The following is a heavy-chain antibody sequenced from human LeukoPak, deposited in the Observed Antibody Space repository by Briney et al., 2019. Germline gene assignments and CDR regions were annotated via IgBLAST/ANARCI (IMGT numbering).Heavy chain of an antibody. CDR2: INGDGRTT. V-gene: IGHV3-74*01. CDR1: GFTFSPYW. Sequence: PGGSLRLSCAASGFTFSPYWMHWVRQSPGKGLVWVSRINGDGRTTTYADSMKGRFTISRDNAKNTLYLQMNSLTAEDTAVYYCARSMVPLFEDWGQGTLVTVSS. J-gene: IGHJ4*02. CDR3: ARSMVPLFED. D-gene: IGHD4/OR15-4a*01.